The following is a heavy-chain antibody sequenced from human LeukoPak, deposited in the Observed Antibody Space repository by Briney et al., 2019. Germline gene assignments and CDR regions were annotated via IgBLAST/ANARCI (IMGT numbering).Heavy chain of an antibody. CDR3: ARDAEPLRFLEWFPTNY. J-gene: IGHJ4*02. Sequence: GASVKVSCKAAGSTFTGYYMHWVRQAPGQGLEWMGWINPNSGGTNYAQKFQRRVTMTRDTSISTAYMELSRLRSDDTAVYYCARDAEPLRFLEWFPTNYWGQGTLVTVSS. D-gene: IGHD3-3*01. CDR1: GSTFTGYY. V-gene: IGHV1-2*02. CDR2: INPNSGGT.